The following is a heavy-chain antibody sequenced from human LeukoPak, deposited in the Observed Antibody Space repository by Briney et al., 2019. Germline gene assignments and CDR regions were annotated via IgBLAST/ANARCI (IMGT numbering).Heavy chain of an antibody. Sequence: GGSLRLSCAASGFTFSDYWMHWVRQVPGKGLVWVSRIISDGSSATYADSVRGRFTMSRDNAENTLYLEMNSLRAEDTAVYYCARDFTYCGGDCYPGKFDPWGQGTLVTVSS. CDR1: GFTFSDYW. J-gene: IGHJ5*02. D-gene: IGHD2-21*02. CDR2: IISDGSSA. CDR3: ARDFTYCGGDCYPGKFDP. V-gene: IGHV3-74*01.